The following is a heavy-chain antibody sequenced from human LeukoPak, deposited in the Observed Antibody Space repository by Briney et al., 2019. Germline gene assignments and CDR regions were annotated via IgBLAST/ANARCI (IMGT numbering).Heavy chain of an antibody. V-gene: IGHV3-23*01. CDR3: AKDRGGYCSSTSCYVLDY. Sequence: PGGSLRLSCAASGFTFTNPAMGWVRQAPGKGLEWVSVVSGTGDFIYYGDSVKGRFTISRDNSKNTLYLQMNSLRAEDTAVYYCAKDRGGYCSSTSCYVLDYWGQGTLVTVSS. D-gene: IGHD2-2*01. J-gene: IGHJ4*02. CDR1: GFTFTNPA. CDR2: VSGTGDFI.